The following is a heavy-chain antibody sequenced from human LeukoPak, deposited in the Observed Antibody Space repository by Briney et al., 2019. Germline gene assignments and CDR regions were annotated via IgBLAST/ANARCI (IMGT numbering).Heavy chain of an antibody. CDR3: ARGTMTTVSEGPPDAFDI. CDR2: INWNGGST. V-gene: IGHV3-20*04. J-gene: IGHJ3*02. Sequence: GGSLRLSCAASGFTFDDYGMSWVRQAPGKGLEWVSGINWNGGSTGYADSVKGRFTISRDNAKNSLYLQMNSLRAEDTALYYCARGTMTTVSEGPPDAFDIWGQGTMVTVSS. D-gene: IGHD4-17*01. CDR1: GFTFDDYG.